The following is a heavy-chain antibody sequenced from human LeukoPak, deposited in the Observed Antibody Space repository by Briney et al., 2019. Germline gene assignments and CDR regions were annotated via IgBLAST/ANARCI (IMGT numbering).Heavy chain of an antibody. V-gene: IGHV1-2*02. CDR1: GYTFTAYY. CDR3: ARVIRPYYYDSSGYYFTSFDY. J-gene: IGHJ4*02. D-gene: IGHD3-22*01. Sequence: ASVKVSCKASGYTFTAYYMHWVRQAPGQGLEWMGWINPNSGGTNYAQKFQGRVTMTRDTSISTAYMELSSLRSEDTAVYYCARVIRPYYYDSSGYYFTSFDYWGQGTLVTVSS. CDR2: INPNSGGT.